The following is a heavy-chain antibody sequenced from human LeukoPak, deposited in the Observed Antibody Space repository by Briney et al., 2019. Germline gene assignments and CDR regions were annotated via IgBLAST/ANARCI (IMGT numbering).Heavy chain of an antibody. Sequence: PGGSLRLSCAASGLTFSSYAMSWVRQPPGKGLEWIGEINHSGSTNYNPSLKSRVTISVDTSKNQFSLKLSSVTAADTAVYYCARGQPGCSSTSCSESWGQGTLVTVSS. V-gene: IGHV4-34*01. CDR2: INHSGST. CDR3: ARGQPGCSSTSCSES. CDR1: GLTFSSYA. D-gene: IGHD2-2*01. J-gene: IGHJ4*02.